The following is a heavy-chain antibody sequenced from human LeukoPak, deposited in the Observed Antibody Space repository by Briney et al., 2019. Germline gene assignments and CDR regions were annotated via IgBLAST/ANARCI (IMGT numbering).Heavy chain of an antibody. D-gene: IGHD2-21*02. J-gene: IGHJ4*02. V-gene: IGHV1-18*01. CDR1: GYTFTCYG. CDR3: ARGPAYCGGDCYFDY. Sequence: ASVKVSCKASGYTFTCYGISWVRQAPGQGLEWMGWITAYNGNTNYAQKLQGRVTMTTATSTNTAYMELRSLRSDDTAVYYCARGPAYCGGDCYFDYWGQGTLVTVSS. CDR2: ITAYNGNT.